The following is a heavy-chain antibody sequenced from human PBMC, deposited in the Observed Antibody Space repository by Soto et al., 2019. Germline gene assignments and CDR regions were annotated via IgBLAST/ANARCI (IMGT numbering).Heavy chain of an antibody. V-gene: IGHV1-8*01. CDR2: MNPSSGNT. CDR3: ARGGDYGDYSSWFHYYYYMDV. J-gene: IGHJ6*03. CDR1: GYTFTIYD. Sequence: GASVKVSCKASGYTFTIYDINWVRQATGQGLEWMGWMNPSSGNTGYAQKFQGRVTMTRNTSISTAYMELSSLRSEDTAVYYCARGGDYGDYSSWFHYYYYMDVWGKGTTVTVSS. D-gene: IGHD4-17*01.